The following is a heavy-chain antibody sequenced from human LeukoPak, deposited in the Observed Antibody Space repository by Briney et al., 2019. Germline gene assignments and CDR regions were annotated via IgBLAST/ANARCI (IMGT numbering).Heavy chain of an antibody. CDR3: ARLPTGYPNRFDT. D-gene: IGHD5-18*01. CDR2: IHYTGST. J-gene: IGHJ5*02. Sequence: PSETLSLTCAVSGGSISSISSNNWAWIRQPPGKGLELIAAIHYTGSTYYNPSLMSRVIISVDTSKNQFSLKLNSLTATDTAVYYCARLPTGYPNRFDTWGQGILVTVSS. V-gene: IGHV4-39*01. CDR1: GGSISSISSNN.